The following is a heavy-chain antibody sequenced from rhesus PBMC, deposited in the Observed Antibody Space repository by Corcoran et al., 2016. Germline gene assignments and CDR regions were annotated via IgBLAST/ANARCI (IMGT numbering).Heavy chain of an antibody. CDR3: VKHSVSVYGSFDD. CDR2: ITSTGTT. J-gene: IGHJ4*01. V-gene: IGHV4-122*02. D-gene: IGHD3-22*01. Sequence: QVQLQESGPGLVKPSETLSLTCAVSGGSISSGYNYWSWIRQPPGKGLEVIGYITSTGTTNYNPSHKSRVTFARDTSKNQFSLKLSSVTAADSAVYYCVKHSVSVYGSFDDWGQGVLVTVSS. CDR1: GGSISSGYNY.